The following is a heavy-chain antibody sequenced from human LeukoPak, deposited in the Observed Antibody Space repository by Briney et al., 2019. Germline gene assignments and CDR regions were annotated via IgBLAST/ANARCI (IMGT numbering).Heavy chain of an antibody. V-gene: IGHV1-8*01. D-gene: IGHD3-22*01. CDR1: GYTFTSYD. CDR3: ARSQSSSYYYDSSGYSYDY. CDR2: MNPNSGNT. Sequence: ASVKVSCKASGYTFTSYDINWVRQATGQGLEWMGWMNPNSGNTGYAQKFQGRVTMTRNTSISTAYMELSSLRSEDTAVYYCARSQSSSYYYDSSGYSYDYWGQGTLVTVSS. J-gene: IGHJ4*02.